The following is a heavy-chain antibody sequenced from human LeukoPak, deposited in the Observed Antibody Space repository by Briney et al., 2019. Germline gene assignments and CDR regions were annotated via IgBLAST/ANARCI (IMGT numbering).Heavy chain of an antibody. D-gene: IGHD3-10*01. J-gene: IGHJ3*02. CDR2: ISGSGGST. CDR3: AKDGGSGSYSHDAFDI. V-gene: IGHV3-23*01. CDR1: GFTFSSYA. Sequence: GGSLRLSCAASGFTFSSYAMSWVGQAPGKGLEWVSAISGSGGSTYYADSVKGRFTISRDNSKNTLYLQMNSLRAEDTAVYYCAKDGGSGSYSHDAFDIWGQGTMVTVSS.